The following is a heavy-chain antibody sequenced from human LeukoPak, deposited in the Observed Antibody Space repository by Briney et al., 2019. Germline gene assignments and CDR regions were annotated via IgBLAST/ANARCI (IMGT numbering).Heavy chain of an antibody. CDR2: VYYSGSS. D-gene: IGHD5-18*01. CDR1: GGFISSSTYY. CDR3: ARGYYYFDY. Sequence: NALETLSLTCTVSGGFISSSTYYWGWIRQPPGKGLEWIGSVYYSGSSYYNPSLRSRVTISVDTSKNQFSLKLSSVTAADTAVYYCARGYYYFDYWGQGTLLTVSS. V-gene: IGHV4-39*01. J-gene: IGHJ4*02.